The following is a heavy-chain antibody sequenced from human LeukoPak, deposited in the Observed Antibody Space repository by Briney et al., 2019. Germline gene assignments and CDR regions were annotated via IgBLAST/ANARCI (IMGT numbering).Heavy chain of an antibody. J-gene: IGHJ5*02. V-gene: IGHV4-59*10. CDR1: CGSFSGYY. D-gene: IGHD5-24*01. CDR3: ARDREDGYWGPIS. CDR2: IYTSGST. Sequence: PSETLSLTCAVYCGSFSGYYWSWIRQPPGKGLEWIGRIYTSGSTNYNPSLKSRVTISVDTSKNQFSLKLSSVTAADTAVYYCARDREDGYWGPISWGQGTLVTVSS.